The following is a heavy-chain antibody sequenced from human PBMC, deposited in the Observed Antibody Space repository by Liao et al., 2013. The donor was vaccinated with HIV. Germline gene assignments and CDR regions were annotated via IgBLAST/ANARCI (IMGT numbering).Heavy chain of an antibody. CDR3: ARDLGHGGVSDY. CDR1: GSSMSGYY. Sequence: QVELHESGPGLVKPSETLSLSCTVSGSSMSGYYWGWVRQPPGKGLEWVGSVHSTGTTYYNPALKSRLTVSLDTSRNQFSLTLSSVTAADTAVYYCARDLGHGGVSDYWGREPWSTVSS. J-gene: IGHJ4*02. CDR2: VHSTGTT. V-gene: IGHV4-39*07. D-gene: IGHD5/OR15-5a*01.